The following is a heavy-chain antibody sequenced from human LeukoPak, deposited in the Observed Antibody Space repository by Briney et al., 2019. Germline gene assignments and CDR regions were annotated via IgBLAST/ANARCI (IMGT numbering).Heavy chain of an antibody. CDR2: ISSNGGST. CDR3: VKDDRYFYGSGSPS. J-gene: IGHJ5*02. D-gene: IGHD3-10*01. V-gene: IGHV3-64D*09. CDR1: GFTFSSYA. Sequence: GGSLRLSCSASGFTFSSYAMHWVRQAPGKGLEFVSTISSNGGSTYYADSVKGIFTISRDNSKNTLYLQVSSLRAEDTALYYCVKDDRYFYGSGSPSWGQGTLVTVSS.